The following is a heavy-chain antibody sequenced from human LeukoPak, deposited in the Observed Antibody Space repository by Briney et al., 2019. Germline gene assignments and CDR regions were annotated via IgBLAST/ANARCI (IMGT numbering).Heavy chain of an antibody. V-gene: IGHV3-7*01. J-gene: IGHJ6*02. Sequence: GGSLRLSCGGSGFTFSNAWMNWVRQAPGKGLEWVANIKQDGSEKYYVDSVKGRFTISRDNAKNSLYLQMNSLRAEDTAVYYCARDQADYSNYGVYYGMDVWGQGTTVTVSS. CDR2: IKQDGSEK. CDR3: ARDQADYSNYGVYYGMDV. D-gene: IGHD4-11*01. CDR1: GFTFSNAW.